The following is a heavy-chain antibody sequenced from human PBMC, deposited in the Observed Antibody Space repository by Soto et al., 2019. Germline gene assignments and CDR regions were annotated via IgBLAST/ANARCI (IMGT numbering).Heavy chain of an antibody. CDR1: CFNLTSYG. V-gene: IGHV1-18*01. CDR3: ARSYSSGVGAFDI. D-gene: IGHD6-19*01. J-gene: IGHJ3*02. Sequence: ASVKASCKASCFNLTSYGFSLGRQAPGQGLEWMGWISAYNGNTNYAQKLQGRVTMTTDTSTSTAYMELRSLRSDDTAVYYCARSYSSGVGAFDIWGQGTMVTVSS. CDR2: ISAYNGNT.